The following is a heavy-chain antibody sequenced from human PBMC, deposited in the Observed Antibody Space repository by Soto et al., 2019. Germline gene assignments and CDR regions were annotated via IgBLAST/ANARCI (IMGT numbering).Heavy chain of an antibody. Sequence: LRLSCAASGFTFSSYAMHWVRQAPGKGLEWVAVISYDGSNKYYADSVKGRFTISRDNSKNTLYLQMNSLRAEDTAVYYCARDRVTMIVVVITNGMDVWGQGTTVTVSS. CDR3: ARDRVTMIVVVITNGMDV. V-gene: IGHV3-30-3*01. D-gene: IGHD3-22*01. CDR1: GFTFSSYA. CDR2: ISYDGSNK. J-gene: IGHJ6*02.